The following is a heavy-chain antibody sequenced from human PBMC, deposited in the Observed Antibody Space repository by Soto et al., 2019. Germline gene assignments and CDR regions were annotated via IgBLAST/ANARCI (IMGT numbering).Heavy chain of an antibody. D-gene: IGHD6-19*01. V-gene: IGHV5-10-1*01. CDR2: IDPSDSYT. CDR3: ARQGYSSGWYSTYGMDV. J-gene: IGHJ6*02. Sequence: GESLKISCKGSGYSFTSYWISWVRQMPGKGLEWMGRIDPSDSYTNYSPSFQGHATISADKSISTAYLQWSSLKASDTAMYYCARQGYSSGWYSTYGMDVWGQGTTVTVSS. CDR1: GYSFTSYW.